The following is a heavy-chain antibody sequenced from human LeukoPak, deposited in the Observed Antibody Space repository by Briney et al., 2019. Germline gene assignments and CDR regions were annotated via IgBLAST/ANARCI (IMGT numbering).Heavy chain of an antibody. CDR1: GFTVSSNY. Sequence: GGSLRLSCAASGFTVSSNYMSWVRQAPGKGLEWVSIIYSGGGTYYADSVKTRFTISRDNSKNTLYLQMNSLRAEDTAVYYCARDRGDINDYWGQGTLVTVSS. J-gene: IGHJ4*02. D-gene: IGHD5-12*01. CDR2: IYSGGGT. V-gene: IGHV3-66*01. CDR3: ARDRGDINDY.